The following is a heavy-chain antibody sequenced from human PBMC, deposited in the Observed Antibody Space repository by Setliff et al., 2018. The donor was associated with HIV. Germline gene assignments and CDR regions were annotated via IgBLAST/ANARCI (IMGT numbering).Heavy chain of an antibody. Sequence: SETLSLTCAVYGGSFSGYYWSWIRQPPGKGLEWIGEIDHSGSTKYNPSLKSRVTISVDTSKNQFSLKMSSVTAADTAVYYCARGVVDYDFWSGSGDYYYMDVWGKGTTVTISS. D-gene: IGHD3-3*01. CDR2: IDHSGST. CDR3: ARGVVDYDFWSGSGDYYYMDV. V-gene: IGHV4-34*01. CDR1: GGSFSGYY. J-gene: IGHJ6*03.